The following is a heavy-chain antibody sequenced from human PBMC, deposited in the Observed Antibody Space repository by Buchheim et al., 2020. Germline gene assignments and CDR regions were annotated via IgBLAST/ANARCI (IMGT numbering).Heavy chain of an antibody. CDR2: IKQDGSEK. D-gene: IGHD3-22*01. Sequence: EVQLVESGGGLVQPGGSLRLSCAASGFTFSSYWMSWVRQAPGKGLEWVANIKQDGSEKYYVDSVKGRFTISRDNAKNSLYLQMNSLRAEDTAVYYCARARPDSRYYYVGYFQHWRQGTL. J-gene: IGHJ1*01. CDR1: GFTFSSYW. V-gene: IGHV3-7*01. CDR3: ARARPDSRYYYVGYFQH.